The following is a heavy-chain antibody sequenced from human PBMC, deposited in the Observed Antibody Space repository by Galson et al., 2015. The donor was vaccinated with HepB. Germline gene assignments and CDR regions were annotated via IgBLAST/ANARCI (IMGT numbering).Heavy chain of an antibody. V-gene: IGHV3-30*07. CDR1: GFTFSRRA. CDR2: ISSDYTSK. J-gene: IGHJ6*03. Sequence: SLRLSCAVSGFTFSRRAFHWVRQAPGRGLEWVALISSDYTSKFYADSVKGRLSISRDNSKDTVYLQLHSLRAEDTAVYYCARDRGASGSSWDFYCYMDVWGKGTTVTVSS. CDR3: ARDRGASGSSWDFYCYMDV. D-gene: IGHD2-15*01.